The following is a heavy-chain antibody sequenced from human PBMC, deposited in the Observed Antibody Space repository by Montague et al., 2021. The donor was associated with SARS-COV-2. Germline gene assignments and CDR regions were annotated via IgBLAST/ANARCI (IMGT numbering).Heavy chain of an antibody. CDR1: GGSISSYY. CDR2: IDYRGTT. V-gene: IGHV4-59*08. J-gene: IGHJ5*02. Sequence: SETLSLTCTVSGGSISSYYWSWIRQTPGKGLEWLGHIDYRGTTNYSPSLESRVTIAVDRSKNQISLKLRSVTAADTAVYYCARKEMKYSSIWSTGGNWFDPWGQGTLVTVSS. CDR3: ARKEMKYSSIWSTGGNWFDP. D-gene: IGHD6-13*01.